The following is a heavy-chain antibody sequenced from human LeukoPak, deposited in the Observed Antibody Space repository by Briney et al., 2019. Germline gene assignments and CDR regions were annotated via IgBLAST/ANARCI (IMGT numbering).Heavy chain of an antibody. J-gene: IGHJ4*02. V-gene: IGHV3-64*01. CDR1: GFTFSSYA. CDR3: ARGRIRADY. CDR2: ISSNGGST. Sequence: GGSLRLSCAASGFTFSSYAMHWVCQAPGKGLEYVSAISSNGGSTYYANSVKGRFTISRDNSKNTLYLQMGSLRAEDMAVYYCARGRIRADYWGQGTLVTVSS.